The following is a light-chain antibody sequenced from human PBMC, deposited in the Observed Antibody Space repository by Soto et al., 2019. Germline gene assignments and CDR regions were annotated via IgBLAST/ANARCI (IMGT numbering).Light chain of an antibody. CDR1: SSNIGAGYD. CDR3: QSYDSSLSGRGV. V-gene: IGLV1-40*01. J-gene: IGLJ2*01. Sequence: QYVLTQPPSVSGAPGQRVTISCTGSSSNIGAGYDVHWYQQLPGTAPKLLIYGNINRPSGVPDRFSGSKSGTSASLAITGLQAEDEADYYCQSYDSSLSGRGVFGGGTKLTVL. CDR2: GNI.